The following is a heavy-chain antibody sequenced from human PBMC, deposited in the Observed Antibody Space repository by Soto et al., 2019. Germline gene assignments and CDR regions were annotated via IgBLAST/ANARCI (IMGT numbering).Heavy chain of an antibody. CDR3: ARRYGGTFDY. CDR2: IYYSGST. V-gene: IGHV4-59*08. Sequence: PSETLSLTCTVSGCSISSYYWGWIRQPPGKGLEWIGYIYYSGSTNYNPSLKSRVTISVDTSKNQFSLKLSSVTAADTAVYYCARRYGGTFDYWGQGTLVTVSS. CDR1: GCSISSYY. J-gene: IGHJ4*02. D-gene: IGHD2-15*01.